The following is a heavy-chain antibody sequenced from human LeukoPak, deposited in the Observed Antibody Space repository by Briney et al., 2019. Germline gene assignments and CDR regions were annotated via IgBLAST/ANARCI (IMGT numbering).Heavy chain of an antibody. CDR1: GFTFSSYA. J-gene: IGHJ4*02. Sequence: GGSLRLSCAASGFTFSSYAMSWVRQAPGKRLEWVSAISGSGGSTYYADSVKGRFTISRDNSKNTLYLQMNSLRAEDTAVYYCAGYSSSWYYSYSDYWGQGTLVTVSS. CDR3: AGYSSSWYYSYSDY. D-gene: IGHD6-13*01. V-gene: IGHV3-23*01. CDR2: ISGSGGST.